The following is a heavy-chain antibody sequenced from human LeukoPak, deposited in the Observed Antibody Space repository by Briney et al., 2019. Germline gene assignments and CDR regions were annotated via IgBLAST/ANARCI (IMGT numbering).Heavy chain of an antibody. D-gene: IGHD6-6*01. CDR1: GFTFSSYA. V-gene: IGHV3-23*01. Sequence: PGGSLRLSCVASGFTFSSYAMSWVRQVPGKGLEWVSAITGGGGSTHYADSVKGRFTISRDNSKNTLYQQMNSLRAEDTAVYYCAKIPTLEYSSSSYYYGMDVWGQGTTVTVSS. J-gene: IGHJ6*02. CDR3: AKIPTLEYSSSSYYYGMDV. CDR2: ITGGGGST.